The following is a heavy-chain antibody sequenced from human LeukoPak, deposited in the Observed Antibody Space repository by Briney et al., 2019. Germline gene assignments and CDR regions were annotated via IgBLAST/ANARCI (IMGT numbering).Heavy chain of an antibody. Sequence: ASVKVSCKASGYTFTSYYMHWVRQAPGQGLEWMGIINPSGGSTSYAQKFQGRVTMTRDTSTSTVYMELSSLRSEDTAVYYCARAPFGYFDWLLPHFDYWGQGTLVTVSS. J-gene: IGHJ4*02. V-gene: IGHV1-46*01. CDR3: ARAPFGYFDWLLPHFDY. CDR2: INPSGGST. CDR1: GYTFTSYY. D-gene: IGHD3-9*01.